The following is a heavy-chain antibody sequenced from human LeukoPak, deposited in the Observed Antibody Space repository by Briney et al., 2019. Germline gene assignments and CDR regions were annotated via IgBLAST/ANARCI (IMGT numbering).Heavy chain of an antibody. Sequence: ASVKVSCKASGYTFTGYYMHWVRQAPGQGLEWMGWINPNSGGTNYAQKFQGRVTMTRDTSISTAYMELSRLRSDDTAVYYCARGRHIVVVTAIPDWFDPWGQGTLVTVSS. D-gene: IGHD2-21*02. CDR3: ARGRHIVVVTAIPDWFDP. CDR2: INPNSGGT. CDR1: GYTFTGYY. V-gene: IGHV1-2*02. J-gene: IGHJ5*02.